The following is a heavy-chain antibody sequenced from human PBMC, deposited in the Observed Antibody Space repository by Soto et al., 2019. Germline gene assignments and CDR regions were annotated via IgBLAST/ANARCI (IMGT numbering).Heavy chain of an antibody. CDR2: ISWNSGSI. CDR1: GFTFDDYA. D-gene: IGHD6-19*01. V-gene: IGHV3-9*01. CDR3: AKVYSSGWSEGNWFDP. J-gene: IGHJ5*02. Sequence: EVQLVESGGGLVQPGRSLRLSCAASGFTFDDYAMHWVRQAPGKGLEWVSGISWNSGSIGYADSVKGRFTISRDNAKNSLYLQMNNLRDEDTALYYCAKVYSSGWSEGNWFDPWGQGTLVSVSS.